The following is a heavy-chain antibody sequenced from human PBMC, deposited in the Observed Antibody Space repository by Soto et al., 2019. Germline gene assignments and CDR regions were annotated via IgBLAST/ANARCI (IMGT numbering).Heavy chain of an antibody. CDR2: TFYSGST. CDR1: GGSISSGDYY. D-gene: IGHD6-13*01. J-gene: IGHJ4*02. Sequence: SETLSLTCTVSGGSISSGDYYWSWIRQPPGKGLEWIGCTFYSGSTYYNPSLKSRFTISVDKSKNQFSLKLSSLLAADTAVYYCARRGPGTYFDYWGQGTLVTVSS. CDR3: ARRGPGTYFDY. V-gene: IGHV4-30-4*01.